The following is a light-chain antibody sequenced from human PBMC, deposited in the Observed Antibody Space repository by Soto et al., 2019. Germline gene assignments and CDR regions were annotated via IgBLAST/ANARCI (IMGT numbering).Light chain of an antibody. V-gene: IGKV3-11*01. J-gene: IGKJ5*01. CDR3: QQRASWPLT. CDR2: DVS. CDR1: QSVSSD. Sequence: EIVLTQSPATLSLSPGERATLSCWASQSVSSDLAWYQQKPGQAPRLIIYDVSNRATGIPGRFSGIGSGTDFTLTISSLEPEDFAVYYCQQRASWPLTFGQGTRLEI.